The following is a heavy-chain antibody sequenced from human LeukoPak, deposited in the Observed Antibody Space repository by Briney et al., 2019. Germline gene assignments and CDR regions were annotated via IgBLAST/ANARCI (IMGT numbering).Heavy chain of an antibody. D-gene: IGHD6-19*01. CDR2: ILYDGSNK. CDR3: ARLTGWDNYYSYMDV. CDR1: GFTFSSYG. V-gene: IGHV3-30*02. Sequence: PGGSLRLSCAASGFTFSSYGMYWVRQAPSKGLEWVASILYDGSNKFYLDSVKGRFTISRDNSRNTLYLQINSLRAEDTAVYYCARLTGWDNYYSYMDVWGKGTTVTVSS. J-gene: IGHJ6*03.